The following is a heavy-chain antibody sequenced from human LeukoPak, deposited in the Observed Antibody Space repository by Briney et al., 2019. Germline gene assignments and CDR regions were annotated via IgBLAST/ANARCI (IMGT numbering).Heavy chain of an antibody. D-gene: IGHD3-10*01. V-gene: IGHV3-7*01. CDR3: AREPYYYGSGSDLRPFDP. Sequence: SLRXSCAASGVTFSSDWMSWGREAPGKGVEWVANIKQDGREKYYVDSVKGRFTISRDNAKNSLYLQMNSLRAEDTAVYYCAREPYYYGSGSDLRPFDPWGQGTLVTVSS. CDR2: IKQDGREK. CDR1: GVTFSSDW. J-gene: IGHJ5*02.